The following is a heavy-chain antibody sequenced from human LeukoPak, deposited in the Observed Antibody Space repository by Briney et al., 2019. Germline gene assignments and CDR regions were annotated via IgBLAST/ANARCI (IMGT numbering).Heavy chain of an antibody. CDR2: IYTSGST. CDR3: ARDLPYYYDSSGYYYVPL. CDR1: GGSISSYY. Sequence: SETLSLTCTVSGGSISSYYWSWIRQPAGKGLEWIGRIYTSGSTNYNPSLKSRVTMSVDTSKNQFSLKLSSVTAADTAVYYCARDLPYYYDSSGYYYVPLWGQGTLVTASS. D-gene: IGHD3-22*01. J-gene: IGHJ4*02. V-gene: IGHV4-4*07.